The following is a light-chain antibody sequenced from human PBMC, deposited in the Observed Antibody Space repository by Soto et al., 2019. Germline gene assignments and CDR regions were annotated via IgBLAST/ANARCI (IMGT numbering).Light chain of an antibody. CDR1: SSDVGGYNY. CDR3: SSYGGYNNVV. J-gene: IGLJ1*01. CDR2: EVN. V-gene: IGLV2-8*01. Sequence: QAVRTQPPSASGSPGQSVTISCTGTSSDVGGYNYVSWFQQHPGKAPKLIIHEVNQRPSGVPDRFSGSKSGNTASLTVSGLQAEDEGTYYCSSYGGYNNVVFGTGTKVTVL.